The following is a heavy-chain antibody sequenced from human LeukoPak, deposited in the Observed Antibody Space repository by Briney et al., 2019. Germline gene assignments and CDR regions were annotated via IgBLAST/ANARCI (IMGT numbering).Heavy chain of an antibody. D-gene: IGHD5-18*01. CDR3: ARKQLWLRTFDY. V-gene: IGHV3-48*03. J-gene: IGHJ4*02. CDR2: ISSSGSTI. CDR1: GFTFSSYE. Sequence: TGGSLRLSCAASGFTFSSYEMNWVRQAPGKGLEWVSYISSSGSTIYYADSVKGRFTISRDNAKNSLYLQMNSLRAEDTAVYYCARKQLWLRTFDYWGQGTLVTVSS.